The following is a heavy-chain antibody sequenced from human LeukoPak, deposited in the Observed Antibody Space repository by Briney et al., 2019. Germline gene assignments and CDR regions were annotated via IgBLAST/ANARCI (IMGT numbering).Heavy chain of an antibody. V-gene: IGHV3-23*01. J-gene: IGHJ4*02. Sequence: GGSLRLSCAASGFTFSTYDMTWVRQAPGKGLGWVSSISGSGGSTYYADSVKGRFTTSRDNSKNTLYLQMNGLRAEDTAVYHCAKDLAAVPGNKYFAYWGQGTLVTVSS. CDR2: ISGSGGST. D-gene: IGHD6-19*01. CDR3: AKDLAAVPGNKYFAY. CDR1: GFTFSTYD.